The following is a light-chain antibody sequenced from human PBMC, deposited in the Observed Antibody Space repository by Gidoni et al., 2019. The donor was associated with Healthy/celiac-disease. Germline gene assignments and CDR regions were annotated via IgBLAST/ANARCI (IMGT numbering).Light chain of an antibody. CDR1: QGISSD. CDR2: AAS. V-gene: IGKV1-8*01. J-gene: IGKJ2*02. CDR3: QQYYRYPRT. Sequence: AIRMTQSPSSFSASTGDRVTITCRASQGISSDLAWYQQKPGKAPKLLISAASTFQSGVPSRFIGSGSVTDFTLSISCLQSADFATYYCQQYYRYPRTFGQGTKLEIK.